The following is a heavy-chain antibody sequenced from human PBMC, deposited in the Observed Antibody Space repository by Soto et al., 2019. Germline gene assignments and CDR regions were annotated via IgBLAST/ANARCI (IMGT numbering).Heavy chain of an antibody. CDR1: GFTFSSYW. J-gene: IGHJ6*03. CDR2: IKQDGSEK. Sequence: GGSLRLSCAASGFTFSSYWMSWVRQAPGKGLEWVANIKQDGSEKYYVDSVKGRFTISRDNAKNSLYLQMNSLRAEDTAVYYCARDHPDYGDYGRFEYMDVWGKGTTVNVS. CDR3: ARDHPDYGDYGRFEYMDV. V-gene: IGHV3-7*01. D-gene: IGHD4-17*01.